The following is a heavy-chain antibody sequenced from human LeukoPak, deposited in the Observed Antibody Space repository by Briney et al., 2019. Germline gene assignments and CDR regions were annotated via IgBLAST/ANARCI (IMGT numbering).Heavy chain of an antibody. CDR3: ARGAGPYYYDRNSYKSV. CDR2: IYYSGST. V-gene: IGHV4-61*08. Sequence: SETLSLTCTVSGVSISGSGYYFGWIRQPPGKGLEWIGYIYYSGSTNYNPSLKSRVFMSIDTSNSQFSLKLSSVTAADTGVYYCARGAGPYYYDRNSYKSVWGQGALVTVSS. CDR1: GVSISGSGYY. D-gene: IGHD3-9*01. J-gene: IGHJ4*02.